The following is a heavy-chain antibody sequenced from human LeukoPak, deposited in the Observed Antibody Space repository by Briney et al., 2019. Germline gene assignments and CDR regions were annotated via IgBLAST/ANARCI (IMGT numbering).Heavy chain of an antibody. CDR1: GGTFSSYA. V-gene: IGHV1-69*13. D-gene: IGHD3-22*01. Sequence: SVKVSCTASGGTFSSYAISWVRQAPGQGLEWMGGIIPIFGTANYAQKFQGRVTITADESTSTAYMELSSLRSEDTAVYYCARDALHYDSSSFDYWGQGTLVTVSS. CDR2: IIPIFGTA. J-gene: IGHJ4*02. CDR3: ARDALHYDSSSFDY.